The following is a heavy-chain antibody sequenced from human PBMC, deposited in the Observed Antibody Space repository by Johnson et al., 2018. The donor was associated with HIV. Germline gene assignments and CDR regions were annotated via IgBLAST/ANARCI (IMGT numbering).Heavy chain of an antibody. V-gene: IGHV3-30*02. Sequence: QEQLVVSGGGVAQRGGSLRLSCAASGFTFSSYGMHWVRQAPGKGLEWVATIHYDGTKKEYAESVKGRFTISRENSKKTVYMQMNSLMDEDTAVYYCTKDVGAWNGICREAFVIWGKGTMVTVS. CDR2: IHYDGTKK. CDR1: GFTFSSYG. CDR3: TKDVGAWNGICREAFVI. J-gene: IGHJ3*02. D-gene: IGHD1-1*01.